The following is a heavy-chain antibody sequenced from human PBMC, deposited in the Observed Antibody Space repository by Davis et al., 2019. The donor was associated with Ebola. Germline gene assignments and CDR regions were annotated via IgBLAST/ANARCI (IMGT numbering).Heavy chain of an antibody. CDR2: ISYDGSNK. Sequence: GESLKISCAASGFTFSSYAMHWVRQAPGKGLEWVAVISYDGSNKYYADSEKGRFTISRDNSKNTLYLQMNSLRAEDTAVYYCARGPLWFGELTRYYFAYWGQGTLVTVSS. CDR1: GFTFSSYA. D-gene: IGHD3-10*01. CDR3: ARGPLWFGELTRYYFAY. J-gene: IGHJ4*02. V-gene: IGHV3-30-3*01.